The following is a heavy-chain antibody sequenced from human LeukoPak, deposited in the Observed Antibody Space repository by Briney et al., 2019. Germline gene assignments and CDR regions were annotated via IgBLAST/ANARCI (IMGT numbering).Heavy chain of an antibody. CDR2: INQDGSET. D-gene: IGHD5-24*01. CDR1: GFTFSSHW. V-gene: IGHV3-7*01. J-gene: IGHJ4*02. Sequence: PGGSLRLSCAVSGFTFSSHWMSWVRQAPGKGLEWVVNINQDGSETYYVDSVKGRFTISRDNAKNSLFLQMNNLRAEDTAVYYCARDGDMPTIYFDYWGQGTLVTVSS. CDR3: ARDGDMPTIYFDY.